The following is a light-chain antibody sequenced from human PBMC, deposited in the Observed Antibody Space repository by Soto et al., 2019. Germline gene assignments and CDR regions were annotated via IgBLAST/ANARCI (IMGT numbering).Light chain of an antibody. CDR1: QSISSW. Sequence: IQMTQSPSPLSASVGDSFTITCRASQSISSWLAWYQQKPGKAPNLLIFKASILESGVPSRFRGSGSGTHFTLTISSLQPDDFATYYCQHYNSYSRTFGQGTKVDIK. J-gene: IGKJ1*01. CDR3: QHYNSYSRT. CDR2: KAS. V-gene: IGKV1-5*03.